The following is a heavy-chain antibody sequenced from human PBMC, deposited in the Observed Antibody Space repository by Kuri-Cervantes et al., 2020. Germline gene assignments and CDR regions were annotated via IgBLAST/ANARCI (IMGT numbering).Heavy chain of an antibody. Sequence: GESLKISCVASGFTFPDYTLNWVRQAPGKGLEWVSCISGNSNYIYYGDSLKGRFTISRDNAKNSLYLQMNSLRAEDTAVYYCARDLSKGDYDQTGFQHWGQGTLVTVSS. D-gene: IGHD4-17*01. CDR2: ISGNSNYI. J-gene: IGHJ1*01. CDR1: GFTFPDYT. V-gene: IGHV3-21*01. CDR3: ARDLSKGDYDQTGFQH.